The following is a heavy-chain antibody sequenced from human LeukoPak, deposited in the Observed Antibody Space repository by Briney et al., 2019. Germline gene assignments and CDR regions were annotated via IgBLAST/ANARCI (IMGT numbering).Heavy chain of an antibody. Sequence: SVKVSCKASGGTFSSYAISWVRQAPGQGLEWMGGIIPIFGTANYAQKFQGRVTITTDESTSTAYMELSSLRPEDTAVYYCAGDDYGADAFDIWGQGTMVTVSS. J-gene: IGHJ3*02. CDR3: AGDDYGADAFDI. CDR2: IIPIFGTA. D-gene: IGHD4-17*01. CDR1: GGTFSSYA. V-gene: IGHV1-69*05.